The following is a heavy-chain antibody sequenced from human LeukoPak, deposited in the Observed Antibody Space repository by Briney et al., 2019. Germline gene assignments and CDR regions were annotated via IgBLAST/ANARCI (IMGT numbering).Heavy chain of an antibody. Sequence: GGSLRLSCAASGFTFSDYYMSWIRQAPGKGLEWVSYISSSGSTIYYADSVRGRFTISRDNSENTLYLQMNSLRAEDTAVYYCAKQYSGGWYYFDYWGQGTLVTVSS. CDR1: GFTFSDYY. CDR3: AKQYSGGWYYFDY. V-gene: IGHV3-11*01. CDR2: ISSSGSTI. J-gene: IGHJ4*02. D-gene: IGHD6-19*01.